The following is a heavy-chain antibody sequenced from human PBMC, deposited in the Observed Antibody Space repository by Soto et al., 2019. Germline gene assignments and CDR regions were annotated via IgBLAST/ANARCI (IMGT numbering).Heavy chain of an antibody. CDR1: GFTFNSYG. V-gene: IGHV3-30*18. J-gene: IGHJ4*02. Sequence: QVQLVESGGGVVQPGRSLRLSCAASGFTFNSYGMHWVRQGTGKGLEWVALISYDGSDKYYPDSVKGRFTIPRDNSNNPLYLQMNDPSPEDTAVYYCAEVLGHGTSPDYLGQGTLLAVSS. D-gene: IGHD2-8*01. CDR2: ISYDGSDK. CDR3: AEVLGHGTSPDY.